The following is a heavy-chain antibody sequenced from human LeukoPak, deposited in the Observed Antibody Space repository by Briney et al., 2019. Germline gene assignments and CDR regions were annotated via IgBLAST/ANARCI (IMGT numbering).Heavy chain of an antibody. J-gene: IGHJ5*02. V-gene: IGHV3-43*01. Sequence: PGGSLRLSCAASGFTFDDYTMHWVRQAPGKGLEWVSLISWDGGSTYYADSVKGRFTISRDNSKNSLYLQMNSLRTEDTALYYCAKDGASRGLLRNMDNWFDPWGQGTLVTVSS. D-gene: IGHD3-10*01. CDR1: GFTFDDYT. CDR3: AKDGASRGLLRNMDNWFDP. CDR2: ISWDGGST.